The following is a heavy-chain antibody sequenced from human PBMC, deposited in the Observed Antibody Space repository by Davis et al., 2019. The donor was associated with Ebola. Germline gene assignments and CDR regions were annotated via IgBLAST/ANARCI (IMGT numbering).Heavy chain of an antibody. CDR2: IYYSVTS. CDR3: ARGPHYYGMDV. CDR1: GGSMSSSRYY. J-gene: IGHJ6*02. Sequence: MPSETLSLTCTVSGGSMSSSRYYWGWIRQPPGRGLEWIGHIYYSVTSYYNSSLRSRVTISMDRSKKQFSLKLSSVTAADTAVYYCARGPHYYGMDVWGRGTTVTVSS. V-gene: IGHV4-39*01.